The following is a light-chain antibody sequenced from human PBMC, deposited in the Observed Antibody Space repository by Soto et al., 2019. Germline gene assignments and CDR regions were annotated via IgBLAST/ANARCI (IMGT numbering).Light chain of an antibody. Sequence: EIVMTQSPATLSVSPGEGATLSCRASQSVGSNLAWYQQKPGQAPRLLIYGASTRATGIPARFSGGGSGTEFTLPISSLQSEDFGLYYCQQYNNWPPITFGQGTRLEIK. CDR1: QSVGSN. CDR2: GAS. CDR3: QQYNNWPPIT. J-gene: IGKJ5*01. V-gene: IGKV3D-15*01.